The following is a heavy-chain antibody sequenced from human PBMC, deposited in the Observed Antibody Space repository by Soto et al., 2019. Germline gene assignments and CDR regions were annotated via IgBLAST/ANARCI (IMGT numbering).Heavy chain of an antibody. V-gene: IGHV1-69*12. CDR2: FIPIFGTA. D-gene: IGHD4-17*01. J-gene: IGHJ3*02. CDR3: ARSNIPQPPYGAKGALDI. CDR1: GGTFSSYA. Sequence: QVQLVQSGAEVKKPGSSVKVSCKASGGTFSSYAISWVRQAPGQGLEWMGGFIPIFGTANYAPKFQGRVTITADESTSTADMELRSRRSEDTAVYYCARSNIPQPPYGAKGALDIWGQGTMVTVSS.